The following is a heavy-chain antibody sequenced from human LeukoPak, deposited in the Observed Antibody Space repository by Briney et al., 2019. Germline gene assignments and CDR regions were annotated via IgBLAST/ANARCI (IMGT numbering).Heavy chain of an antibody. CDR1: GYTLTSYG. V-gene: IGHV1-69*06. CDR2: IIPIFDTA. J-gene: IGHJ4*02. CDR3: ARSYCSGGSCYHRDFDY. D-gene: IGHD2-15*01. Sequence: GASVKVSCKASGYTLTSYGISWVRQAPGQGLEWMGGIIPIFDTANYAQKFQGRVTITADKSTSTAYMELSSLTSEDTAVYYCARSYCSGGSCYHRDFDYWGQGTLVTVSS.